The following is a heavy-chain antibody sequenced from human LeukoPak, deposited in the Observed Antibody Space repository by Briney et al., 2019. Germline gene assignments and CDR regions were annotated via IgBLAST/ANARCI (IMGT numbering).Heavy chain of an antibody. CDR2: IIPIFGTA. V-gene: IGHV1-69*13. Sequence: SVKVPCKASGGTFSSYAISWVRQAPGQGLEWMGGIIPIFGTANYAQKFQGRVTITADESTSTAYMELSSLRSEDTAVYYCARDAGDYDSSGNYWGQGTLVTVSS. J-gene: IGHJ4*02. CDR3: ARDAGDYDSSGNY. D-gene: IGHD3-22*01. CDR1: GGTFSSYA.